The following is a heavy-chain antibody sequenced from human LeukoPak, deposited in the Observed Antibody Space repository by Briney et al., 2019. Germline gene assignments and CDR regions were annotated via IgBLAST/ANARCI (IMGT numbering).Heavy chain of an antibody. Sequence: ASVKVSCKASGYTFTSYGISWVRQAPGQGLEWMGWISAYNGNTNYAQKLQGRVTMTTDTSTSTAYMELRSLRSDDTAVYYCARDFVSPLSSGYPYWGQGTLVTVSS. V-gene: IGHV1-18*01. J-gene: IGHJ4*02. D-gene: IGHD3-22*01. CDR3: ARDFVSPLSSGYPY. CDR2: ISAYNGNT. CDR1: GYTFTSYG.